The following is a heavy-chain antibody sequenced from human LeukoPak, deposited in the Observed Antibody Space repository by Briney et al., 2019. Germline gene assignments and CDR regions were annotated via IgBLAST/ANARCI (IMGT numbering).Heavy chain of an antibody. D-gene: IGHD3-10*01. Sequence: SETLSLTCTVSGGSISSYYWSWIRQPPGKGLEWIGTIYYSGSTYYNPSIKSRVTISVDTSKNQFSLNLSSVTAADTAVYYYARDARWFGESGIDYWGQGTLVTVSS. V-gene: IGHV4-39*07. J-gene: IGHJ4*02. CDR3: ARDARWFGESGIDY. CDR1: GGSISSYY. CDR2: IYYSGST.